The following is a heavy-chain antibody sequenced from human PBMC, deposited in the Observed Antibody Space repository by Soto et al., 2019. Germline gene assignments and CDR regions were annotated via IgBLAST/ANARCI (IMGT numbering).Heavy chain of an antibody. CDR1: GYTFTSYG. CDR3: ARDQDYDFWSGKAMDV. J-gene: IGHJ6*02. CDR2: ISAYNGNT. Sequence: ASVKVSCKASGYTFTSYGIIWVRQAPGQGLEWMGWISAYNGNTNYAQKLQGRVTMTTDTSTSTAYMELRSLRSDDTAVYYCARDQDYDFWSGKAMDVWGQGTTVTVSS. D-gene: IGHD3-3*01. V-gene: IGHV1-18*01.